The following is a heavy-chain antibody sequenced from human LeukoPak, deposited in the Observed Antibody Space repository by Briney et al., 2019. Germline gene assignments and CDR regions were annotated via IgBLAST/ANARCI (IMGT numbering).Heavy chain of an antibody. CDR1: GFTFSSYA. J-gene: IGHJ4*02. V-gene: IGHV3-30*04. CDR2: RSYDGSNK. D-gene: IGHD3-22*01. CDR3: ARPYYYDSSGYYPGCDY. Sequence: GGSLRLSCAASGFTFSSYAMHWVRQAPGKGLEWVAVRSYDGSNKYYADSVKGRFTISRDNSKNTLYLQMNSLRAEDTAVYYCARPYYYDSSGYYPGCDYWGQGTLVTVSS.